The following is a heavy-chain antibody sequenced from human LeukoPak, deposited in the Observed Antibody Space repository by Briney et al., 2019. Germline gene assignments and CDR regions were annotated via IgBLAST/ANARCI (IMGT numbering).Heavy chain of an antibody. D-gene: IGHD3-22*01. V-gene: IGHV4-4*07. CDR2: ISTSGST. Sequence: PSETLSLTCTVSAASIRSHSWSWIRQPPGRGLEWIGRISTSGSTNYNPSLKSRVTMSVDTSNNQFSLKLSSVTAADTAVYYCARVSHYYDSSGYYYVRAFDIWGQGTMVTVSS. CDR3: ARVSHYYDSSGYYYVRAFDI. J-gene: IGHJ3*02. CDR1: AASIRSHS.